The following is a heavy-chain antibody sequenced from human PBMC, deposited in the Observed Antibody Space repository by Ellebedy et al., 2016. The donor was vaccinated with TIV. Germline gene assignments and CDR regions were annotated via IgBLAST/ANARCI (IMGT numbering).Heavy chain of an antibody. CDR3: AISRYCSSASRGFLDY. V-gene: IGHV3-7*03. CDR2: IKQDGSDK. D-gene: IGHD2-2*01. J-gene: IGHJ4*02. Sequence: GESLKISCAASGFTFSASWMTWVRQAPGKGLEWVANIKQDGSDKYYVDSVKGRFTISRDNAKNSLYLQMNSLRAEDTAVYYCAISRYCSSASRGFLDYWGQGALVTVSS. CDR1: GFTFSASW.